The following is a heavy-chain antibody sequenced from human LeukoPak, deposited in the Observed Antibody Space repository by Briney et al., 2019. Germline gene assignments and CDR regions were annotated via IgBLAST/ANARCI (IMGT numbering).Heavy chain of an antibody. CDR3: ARGDDYYDSSGYYKVFDY. V-gene: IGHV4-59*01. CDR1: GGSISSYY. Sequence: SETLSLTCTVSGGSISSYYWSWIRPPPGKGLEWIGYIYYSGSTNYNPSLKSRVTMSVDTSKNQFSLKLSSVTAADTAVYYCARGDDYYDSSGYYKVFDYWGQGTLVTVSS. D-gene: IGHD3-22*01. J-gene: IGHJ4*02. CDR2: IYYSGST.